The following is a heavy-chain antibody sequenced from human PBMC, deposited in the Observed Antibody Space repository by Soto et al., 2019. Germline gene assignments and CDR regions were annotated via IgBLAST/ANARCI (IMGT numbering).Heavy chain of an antibody. D-gene: IGHD3-16*01. CDR3: AMVDVYVTPSPQDV. CDR1: GYRFTSYD. CDR2: INAYNGNT. Sequence: QVQLVQSGAEVKNPGASVKVSCKACGYRFTSYDIGWVRQAPGQGLEWIGWINAYNGNTNYAQNLQGRVTLTTDTSTSTAYMELRSLRSNDTAVYYCAMVDVYVTPSPQDVWGQGTTVTVSS. V-gene: IGHV1-18*01. J-gene: IGHJ6*02.